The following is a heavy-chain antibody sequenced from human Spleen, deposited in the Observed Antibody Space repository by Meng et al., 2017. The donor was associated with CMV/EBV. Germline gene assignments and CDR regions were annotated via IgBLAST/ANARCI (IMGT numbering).Heavy chain of an antibody. CDR2: IYWDDDK. CDR1: GFSLSTSGVG. Sequence: CPFSGFSLSTSGVGVGWIRQPPGKALDWLALIYWDDDKRYRPSLRSRLTITKDTSKNQVVLTMTNMDPVDTATYYCASLYGATSYFDYWGQGTLVTVSS. V-gene: IGHV2-5*02. D-gene: IGHD4/OR15-4a*01. J-gene: IGHJ4*02. CDR3: ASLYGATSYFDY.